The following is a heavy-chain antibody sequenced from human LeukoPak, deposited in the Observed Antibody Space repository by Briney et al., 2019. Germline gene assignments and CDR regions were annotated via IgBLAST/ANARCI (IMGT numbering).Heavy chain of an antibody. CDR2: TYSGGTT. CDR1: GLTFSSDY. Sequence: GGSLRLSCAVSGLTFSSDYINWVRQAPGKGLEWVSVTYSGGTTSYSDSVKGRFTISRDNAKNTLYLQMNSLRAEDTAVYYCARGGDDILTGYLDYWGQGTLVTVSS. J-gene: IGHJ4*02. D-gene: IGHD3-9*01. V-gene: IGHV3-66*01. CDR3: ARGGDDILTGYLDY.